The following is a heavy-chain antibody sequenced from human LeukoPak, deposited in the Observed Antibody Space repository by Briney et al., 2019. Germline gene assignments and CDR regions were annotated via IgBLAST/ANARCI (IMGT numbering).Heavy chain of an antibody. V-gene: IGHV3-33*01. CDR3: ARVRFLEWLSFDY. Sequence: GRSLRLSCAASGFTFSSYGMHWVRQAPGKGLEWVAVIWYDGSNKYYADSLKGRFTISRDNSKNTLYLQMNSLRAEDTAVYYCARVRFLEWLSFDYWGRGTLVTVSS. J-gene: IGHJ4*02. CDR1: GFTFSSYG. D-gene: IGHD3-3*01. CDR2: IWYDGSNK.